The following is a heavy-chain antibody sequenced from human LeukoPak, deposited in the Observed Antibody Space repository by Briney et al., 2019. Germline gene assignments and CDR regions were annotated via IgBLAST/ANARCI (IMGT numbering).Heavy chain of an antibody. CDR1: GINFNVAW. CDR3: AKDVPMTGGGAIIY. CDR2: IKSKAIGGTT. Sequence: PGGSLRLSCAASGINFNVAWMTWVRQAPGKGLEWIGHIKSKAIGGTTDFAAPVKDRFTMSREDSKNTVYLQKKSPKTEYTGVYYCAKDVPMTGGGAIIYWGQGTLVTVSS. V-gene: IGHV3-15*05. J-gene: IGHJ4*02. D-gene: IGHD3-16*02.